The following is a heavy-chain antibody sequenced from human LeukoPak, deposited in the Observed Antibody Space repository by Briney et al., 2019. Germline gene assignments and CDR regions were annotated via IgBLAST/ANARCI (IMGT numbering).Heavy chain of an antibody. D-gene: IGHD3-16*02. V-gene: IGHV5-51*01. CDR2: IYPGDSDT. CDR3: ARQGSSDYDYVWGSYRPRPLGPVLN. J-gene: IGHJ4*02. CDR1: GSIFTSYW. Sequence: GGSLETSFQCSGSIFTSYWIGWVRQLPGKGRGWVGIIYPGDSDTRYSPSFQGQVTISAHKSISTAYLQWSSLKASDTAMYYCARQGSSDYDYVWGSYRPRPLGPVLNWGQGTLVTVSS.